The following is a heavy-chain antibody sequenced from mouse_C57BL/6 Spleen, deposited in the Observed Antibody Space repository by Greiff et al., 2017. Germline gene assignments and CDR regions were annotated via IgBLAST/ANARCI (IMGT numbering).Heavy chain of an antibody. D-gene: IGHD2-5*01. J-gene: IGHJ3*01. CDR3: TTFSYYSNYFAY. CDR2: IDPENGDT. Sequence: EVKLMESGAELVRPGASVKLSCTASGFNIKDDYMHWVKQRPEQGLEWIGWIDPENGDTEYASKFQGKATITADTSSNTAYLQLSSLTSEDTVVYYCTTFSYYSNYFAYWGQGTLVTVSA. CDR1: GFNIKDDY. V-gene: IGHV14-4*01.